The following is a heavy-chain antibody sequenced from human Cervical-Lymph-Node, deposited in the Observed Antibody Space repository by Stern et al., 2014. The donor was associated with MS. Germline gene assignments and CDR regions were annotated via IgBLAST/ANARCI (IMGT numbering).Heavy chain of an antibody. J-gene: IGHJ4*02. V-gene: IGHV1-46*01. CDR3: ARGRYLDSPFDF. D-gene: IGHD3/OR15-3a*01. Sequence: QVQLGQSGAEVKEPGASVKVSCKASGYTFGSYYIHWVRQAPGQGLEWMGIINPYGGSTTYAQKFQGRVTMTTDTPTSTVHMELSSLRSNDTAVYYCARGRYLDSPFDFWGQGTPVTASS. CDR1: GYTFGSYY. CDR2: INPYGGST.